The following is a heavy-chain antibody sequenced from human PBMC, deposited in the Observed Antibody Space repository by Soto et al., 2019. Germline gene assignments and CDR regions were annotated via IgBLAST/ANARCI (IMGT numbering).Heavy chain of an antibody. V-gene: IGHV3-11*05. Sequence: GGSLRLSCAASGFTFSDYYMSWIRQAPGKGLEWVSYISSSSSYTSYADSVKGRFTISRDNAKNSLYLQMNSLRAEDTAVYYCAREMGHSSSWYGGDYWGQGTLVTVSS. CDR2: ISSSSSYT. D-gene: IGHD6-13*01. CDR3: AREMGHSSSWYGGDY. J-gene: IGHJ4*02. CDR1: GFTFSDYY.